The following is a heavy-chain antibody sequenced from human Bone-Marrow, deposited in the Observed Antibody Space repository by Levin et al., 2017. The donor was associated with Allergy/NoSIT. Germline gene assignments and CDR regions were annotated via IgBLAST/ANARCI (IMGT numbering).Heavy chain of an antibody. CDR1: GYTFTGFY. CDR2: LPPPLFFP. CDR3: ATYGSGSSIDY. Sequence: KISCKASGYTFTGFYMHWVRQAPGQGLEWICLLPPPLFFPPSSPPFQGRVTMTSDTSITTAYMELSRLTSDDTAVYYCATYGSGSSIDYWGQGTLVTVSS. J-gene: IGHJ4*02. V-gene: IGHV1-2*06. D-gene: IGHD3-10*01.